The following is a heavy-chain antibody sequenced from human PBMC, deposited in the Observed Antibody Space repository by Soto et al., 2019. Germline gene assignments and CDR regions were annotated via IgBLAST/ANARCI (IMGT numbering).Heavy chain of an antibody. CDR2: IGSSGNTT. Sequence: GGSLRLSCAASGFTFSNYAMTWVRQAPGKGLEWVSVIGSSGNTTYYADSVRGRFTVSRDNSKNMLYLQMNSLRAEDTAVYYCAKGSGGSSYSSCGYWGQGTLVTVSS. D-gene: IGHD2-15*01. J-gene: IGHJ4*02. CDR3: AKGSGGSSYSSCGY. CDR1: GFTFSNYA. V-gene: IGHV3-23*01.